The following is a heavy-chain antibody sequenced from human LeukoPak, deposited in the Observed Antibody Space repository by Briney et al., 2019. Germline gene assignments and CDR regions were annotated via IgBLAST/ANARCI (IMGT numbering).Heavy chain of an antibody. D-gene: IGHD3-3*01. CDR2: INPSGGST. Sequence: ASVKVSCKASGYTFTGYYMHWVRPAPGQGRERMGIINPSGGSTTYAQKFQGRVTMNRDTSTSTGYMELSSLRSEETAVYYCARGGVLRFLEHLDYWGQGTLVTVSS. V-gene: IGHV1-46*01. J-gene: IGHJ4*02. CDR1: GYTFTGYY. CDR3: ARGGVLRFLEHLDY.